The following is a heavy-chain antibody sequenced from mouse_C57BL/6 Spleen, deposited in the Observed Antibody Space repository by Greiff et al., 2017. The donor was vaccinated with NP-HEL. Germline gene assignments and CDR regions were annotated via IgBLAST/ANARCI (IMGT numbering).Heavy chain of an antibody. CDR3: ARRNYYGSSLYWYFDV. CDR2: IDPANGNT. J-gene: IGHJ1*03. D-gene: IGHD1-1*01. Sequence: EVKLVESVAELVRPGASVKLSCTASGFNIKNTYMHWVKQRPEQGLEWIGRIDPANGNTKYAPKFQGKAPITADTSSNTAYLQLSSLTSEDTAIYYCARRNYYGSSLYWYFDVWGTGTTVTVSS. CDR1: GFNIKNTY. V-gene: IGHV14-3*01.